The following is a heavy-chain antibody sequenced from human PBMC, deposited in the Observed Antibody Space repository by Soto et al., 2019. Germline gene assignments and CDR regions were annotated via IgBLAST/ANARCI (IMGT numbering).Heavy chain of an antibody. CDR2: ISYDGSNK. Sequence: GGSLRLSCAASGFTFSSYGMHWVRQAPGKGLEWVAVISYDGSNKYYADSVKGRFTISRDNSKNTLYLQMNSLRAEDTAVYYCAKGDPPTIYGDYFFEWGQGTLVTVSS. V-gene: IGHV3-30*18. CDR1: GFTFSSYG. J-gene: IGHJ4*02. CDR3: AKGDPPTIYGDYFFE. D-gene: IGHD4-17*01.